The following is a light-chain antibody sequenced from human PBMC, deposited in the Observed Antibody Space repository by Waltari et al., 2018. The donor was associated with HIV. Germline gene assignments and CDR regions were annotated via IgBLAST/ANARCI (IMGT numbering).Light chain of an antibody. CDR1: QSISSS. J-gene: IGKJ3*01. CDR3: QQSYSTPRFT. V-gene: IGKV1-39*01. CDR2: GAS. Sequence: DIQVTQSPSSLSASVGDRVTITCRAGQSISSSLNWYQQKPGKAPNLLIYGASTLQSGVPSRFSGSGSGTDFTLTISSLQPEDFATYYCQQSYSTPRFTFGPGTKVDFK.